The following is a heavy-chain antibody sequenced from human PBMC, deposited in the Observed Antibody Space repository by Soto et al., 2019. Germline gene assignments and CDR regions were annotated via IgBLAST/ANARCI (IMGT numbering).Heavy chain of an antibody. V-gene: IGHV4-4*07. J-gene: IGHJ4*02. CDR3: ARLRGSSSDFFDF. Sequence: QVQLQESGPGLVKPSETLSLTCTVSGGSISTYYWNWIRQSAGMGLEWIGRIYTSGSPNYNPSLKSRVTMSVDTSKNQFSLKLSSVTAADTAVYYCARLRGSSSDFFDFWGQGTLVTVSS. D-gene: IGHD6-6*01. CDR2: IYTSGSP. CDR1: GGSISTYY.